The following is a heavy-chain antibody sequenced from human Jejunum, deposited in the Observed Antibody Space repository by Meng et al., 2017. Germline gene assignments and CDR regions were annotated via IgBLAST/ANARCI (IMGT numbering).Heavy chain of an antibody. J-gene: IGHJ4*03. D-gene: IGHD1/OR15-1a*01. V-gene: IGHV4-4*02. Sequence: GTGIAGTSGSLSLVCAVSGGSFSSSACCSWFRAPPGKGVEWIGGVLRSGRANYNPSHKGRVTISLDRSMNLFSLNLDSVTAADAAVYFCARDPRTNWASRFFDTWGKGTLVTVSS. CDR2: VLRSGRA. CDR3: ARDPRTNWASRFFDT. CDR1: GGSFSSSAC.